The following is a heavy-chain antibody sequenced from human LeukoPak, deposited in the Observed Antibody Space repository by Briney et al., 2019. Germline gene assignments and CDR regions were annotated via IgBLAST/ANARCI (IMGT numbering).Heavy chain of an antibody. Sequence: PGGSLRLSCTASGFALDEHGMSWVRQVPGKGLEWVSGINWSGGSTGYADPLRGRFTISRDNAKTSLYLQMDSLRAEDTALYYCARAPITSPFYFDYWGQGTLVTVSS. CDR3: ARAPITSPFYFDY. CDR2: INWSGGST. CDR1: GFALDEHG. V-gene: IGHV3-20*04. J-gene: IGHJ4*02. D-gene: IGHD2-2*01.